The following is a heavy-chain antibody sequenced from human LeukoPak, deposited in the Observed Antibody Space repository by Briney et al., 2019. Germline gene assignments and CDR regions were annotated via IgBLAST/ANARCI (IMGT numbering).Heavy chain of an antibody. CDR1: GFTFSSYW. CDR3: ARYSGNYRAFDI. J-gene: IGHJ3*02. CDR2: IKQDGSEK. V-gene: IGHV3-7*05. Sequence: PGGSLRLSCAASGFTFSSYWMSWVRQAPGKGLEWLANIKQDGSEKYYVDSVKGRVTISRDNPKNSLYLQMNSLRAEDTAVYYCARYSGNYRAFDIWGQGTMVTVSS. D-gene: IGHD1-26*01.